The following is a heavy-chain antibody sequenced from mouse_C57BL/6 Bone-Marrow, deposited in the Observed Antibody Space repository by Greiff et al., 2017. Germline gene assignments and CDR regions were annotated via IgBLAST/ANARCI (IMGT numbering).Heavy chain of an antibody. J-gene: IGHJ3*01. V-gene: IGHV1-81*01. CDR1: GYTFTSYG. Sequence: QVQLKESGAELARPGASVKLSCKASGYTFTSYGISWVKQRTGQGLEWIGEIYPRSGNTYYNEKFKGKATLTADKSSSTAYMELRSLTSEDSAVYFCARDGYYRGQGTLVTVSA. CDR2: IYPRSGNT. D-gene: IGHD2-3*01. CDR3: ARDGYY.